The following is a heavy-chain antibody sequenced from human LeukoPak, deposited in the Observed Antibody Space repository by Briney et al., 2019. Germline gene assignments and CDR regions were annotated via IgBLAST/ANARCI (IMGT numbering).Heavy chain of an antibody. CDR2: INHSGST. Sequence: SETLSLTCVVYGGSFSGYYWSWIRQPPGKGLEWIGEINHSGSTNYNPSLKSRVTISVDTSKNQFSLELSSVTAADTAVYYCARVSGGYSYGPMIFDYWGQGTLVTVSS. V-gene: IGHV4-34*01. CDR3: ARVSGGYSYGPMIFDY. CDR1: GGSFSGYY. D-gene: IGHD5-18*01. J-gene: IGHJ4*02.